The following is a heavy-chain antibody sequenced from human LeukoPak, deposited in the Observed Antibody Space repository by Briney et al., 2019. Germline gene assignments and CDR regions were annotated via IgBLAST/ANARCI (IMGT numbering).Heavy chain of an antibody. V-gene: IGHV3-74*01. J-gene: IGHJ3*02. Sequence: GGSLRLSCVASGFTFSSYAMSWVRQAPGKGLVWVSRINSDGRGTSYADSVKGRFTISRDNAKNTLYLQMNSLRVEDTAVYYCARAQWLADDAFDIWGQGTMVTVSS. D-gene: IGHD6-19*01. CDR2: INSDGRGT. CDR1: GFTFSSYA. CDR3: ARAQWLADDAFDI.